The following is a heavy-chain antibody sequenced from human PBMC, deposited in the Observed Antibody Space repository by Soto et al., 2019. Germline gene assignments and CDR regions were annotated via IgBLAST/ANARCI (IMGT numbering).Heavy chain of an antibody. CDR2: ISYDGSNK. CDR3: AKSGSYYGYGMDV. Sequence: QVQLVESGGGVVQPGRSLRLSCAASGFTFSSYGMHWVRLAPGKGLEWVAVISYDGSNKYYADSVKGRFTISRDNSKNTLYLQMNSLRAEDTAVYYCAKSGSYYGYGMDVWGQGTTVTVSS. J-gene: IGHJ6*02. CDR1: GFTFSSYG. D-gene: IGHD1-26*01. V-gene: IGHV3-30*18.